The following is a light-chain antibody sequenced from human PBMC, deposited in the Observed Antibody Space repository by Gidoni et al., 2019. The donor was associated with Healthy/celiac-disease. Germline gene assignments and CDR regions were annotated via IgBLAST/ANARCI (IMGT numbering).Light chain of an antibody. V-gene: IGLV3-21*04. CDR2: YDS. CDR1: NIGSKS. J-gene: IGLJ2*01. CDR3: QVWDSSSDHPV. Sequence: SYVLTQPPSVSVAPGKTARITCGGNNIGSKSVPGYQQKPGQAPVLVIYYDSDRPSGIPERFSGSNSGNTATLTISRVEAGDEADYYCQVWDSSSDHPVFGGGTKLTVL.